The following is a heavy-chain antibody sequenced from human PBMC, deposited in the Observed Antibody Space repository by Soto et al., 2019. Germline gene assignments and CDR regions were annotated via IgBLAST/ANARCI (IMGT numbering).Heavy chain of an antibody. CDR1: GYTFTGYY. Sequence: ASVKVSCKASGYTFTGYYMHWVRQAPGQGLEWMGWINPNSGGTNYAQKFQGRVTMTRDTSISTAYMELSRLRSDDTAVYYCARDTGRIVYDPYGIDGWGQGPTVSAAS. V-gene: IGHV1-2*02. D-gene: IGHD2-8*01. CDR2: INPNSGGT. J-gene: IGHJ6*02. CDR3: ARDTGRIVYDPYGIDG.